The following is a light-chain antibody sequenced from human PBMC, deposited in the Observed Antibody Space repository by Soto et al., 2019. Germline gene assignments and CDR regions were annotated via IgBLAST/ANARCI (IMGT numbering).Light chain of an antibody. J-gene: IGKJ5*01. CDR3: QQYFTTPIT. CDR2: WAS. Sequence: DIVMTQSPDFLAVSLGERATINCRSSQSVFDSSDNKNYLAWYQQKPGQPPKLLIYWASTRESGVPDRFSGSGSGTGFTLTISSLQTEDVAVYCRQQYFTTPITFGQGTRLEI. CDR1: QSVFDSSDNKNY. V-gene: IGKV4-1*01.